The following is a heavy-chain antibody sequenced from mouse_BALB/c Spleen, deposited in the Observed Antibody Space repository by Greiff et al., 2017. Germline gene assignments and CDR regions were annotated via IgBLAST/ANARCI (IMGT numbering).Heavy chain of an antibody. CDR3: ARDRDGYDAGYAMDY. CDR2: IWGDGST. J-gene: IGHJ4*01. Sequence: QVQLKESGPGLVAPSQSLSITCTVSGFSLTGYGVNWVRQPPGKGLEWLGMIWGDGSTDYNSALKSRLSISKDNSKSQVFLKMNSLQTDDTARYYCARDRDGYDAGYAMDYWGQGTSVTVSS. CDR1: GFSLTGYG. D-gene: IGHD2-2*01. V-gene: IGHV2-6-7*01.